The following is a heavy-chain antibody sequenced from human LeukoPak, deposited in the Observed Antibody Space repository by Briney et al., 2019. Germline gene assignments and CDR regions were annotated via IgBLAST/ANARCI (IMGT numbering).Heavy chain of an antibody. J-gene: IGHJ4*02. Sequence: PSETLSLTCAVSGGSISSSNWWSWVRQPPGKGLEWIGEIYHSGSTNYNPSLKSRVTISVDTSKNQFSLKLSSVTAADTAVYYCARVSGSGRQYYFDYWGQGTLVTVSS. CDR3: ARVSGSGRQYYFDY. CDR1: GGSISSSNW. D-gene: IGHD3-10*01. CDR2: IYHSGST. V-gene: IGHV4-4*02.